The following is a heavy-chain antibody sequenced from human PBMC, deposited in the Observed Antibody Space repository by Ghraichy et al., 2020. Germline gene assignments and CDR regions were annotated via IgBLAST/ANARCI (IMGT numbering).Heavy chain of an antibody. CDR2: VYYTGSA. CDR1: GGSVSSGSYF. D-gene: IGHD5-12*01. CDR3: ARRPPAVTTKGAKDY. V-gene: IGHV4-61*01. J-gene: IGHJ4*02. Sequence: SETLSLTCTVSGGSVSSGSYFWSWIRQPPGKGLEWIGYVYYTGSANYIPSLMSRVTISVDTSKNQFSLNLTSVTAADTAVYYCARRPPAVTTKGAKDYWGQGILVTVSS.